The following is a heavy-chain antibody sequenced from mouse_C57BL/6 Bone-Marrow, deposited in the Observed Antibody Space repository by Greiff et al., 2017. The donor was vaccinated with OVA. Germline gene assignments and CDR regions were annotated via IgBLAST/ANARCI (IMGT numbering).Heavy chain of an antibody. J-gene: IGHJ4*01. CDR2: IYPGSGST. CDR3: ARSGPLLRYCYAMDD. Sequence: QVQLQQPGAELVKPGASVKMSCKASGYTFTSYWITWVKQRPGHGLEWIGDIYPGSGSTNYNEKFKSKATLTVDTSSSTAYMQLSSLTSEDSAVYYCARSGPLLRYCYAMDDWGQGTSVTVSS. CDR1: GYTFTSYW. V-gene: IGHV1-55*01. D-gene: IGHD1-1*01.